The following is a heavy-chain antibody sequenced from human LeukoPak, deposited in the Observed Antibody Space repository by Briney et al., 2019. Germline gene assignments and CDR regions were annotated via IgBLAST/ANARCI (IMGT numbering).Heavy chain of an antibody. Sequence: QPGGSLRLSCAASGFPFSRYWMCWVRQAPGKGLEWVANIKEDGSEKFYLDSVKGRFTISRDNAKNSLYLQMNSLRVDDTAVYYCASEYATGLEPGWDYWGQGIPVTVSS. CDR3: ASEYATGLEPGWDY. CDR1: GFPFSRYW. D-gene: IGHD2-2*01. CDR2: IKEDGSEK. V-gene: IGHV3-7*01. J-gene: IGHJ4*02.